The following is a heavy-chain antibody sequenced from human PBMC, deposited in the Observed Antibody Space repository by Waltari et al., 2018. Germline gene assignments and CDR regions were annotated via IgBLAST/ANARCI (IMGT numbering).Heavy chain of an antibody. CDR2: IKQDGSEK. CDR3: ARVMGYGDY. D-gene: IGHD1-1*01. CDR1: GFTCSSYW. V-gene: IGHV3-7*01. Sequence: EVQLVESGGGLVQPGGSLRLSCAASGFTCSSYWMSWVRQAPGKGLEWVANIKQDGSEKYYVDSVKGRFTISRDNAKNSLYLQMNSLRAEDTAVYYCARVMGYGDYWGQGTLVTVSS. J-gene: IGHJ4*02.